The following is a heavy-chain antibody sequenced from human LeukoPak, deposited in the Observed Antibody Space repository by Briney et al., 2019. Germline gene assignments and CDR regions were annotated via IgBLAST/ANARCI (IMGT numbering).Heavy chain of an antibody. CDR2: ISYGGDS. V-gene: IGHV4-39*07. J-gene: IGHJ4*02. CDR3: ARVGGSEIAAAGTYYY. D-gene: IGHD6-13*01. CDR1: GDSISSSSYF. Sequence: SETLSLTCTVSGDSISSSSYFWGWIRQSPGRGLEWIGSISYGGDSYYNPSLKSRVTISVDTSKNQFSLKLSSVTAADTAVYYCARVGGSEIAAAGTYYYWGQGTLVTVSS.